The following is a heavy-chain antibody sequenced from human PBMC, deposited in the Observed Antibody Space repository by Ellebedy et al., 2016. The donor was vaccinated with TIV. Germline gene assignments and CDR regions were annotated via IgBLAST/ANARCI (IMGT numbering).Heavy chain of an antibody. CDR3: TSPAVGHTTGCCRYYFDY. Sequence: GESLKISCAASGFTFTSYAMNWVRQAPGKGLEWVSGIGIGDASTYYADFVKGRFTVSRDSSRNTLHLQMNSLRVEDTAVYYCTSPAVGHTTGCCRYYFDYWGLGTLVTVAS. D-gene: IGHD6-19*01. V-gene: IGHV3-23*01. J-gene: IGHJ4*02. CDR1: GFTFTSYA. CDR2: IGIGDAST.